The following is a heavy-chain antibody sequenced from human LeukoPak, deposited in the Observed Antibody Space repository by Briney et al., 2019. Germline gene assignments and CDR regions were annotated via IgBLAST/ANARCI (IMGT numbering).Heavy chain of an antibody. CDR2: IYYSGST. V-gene: IGHV4-39*01. CDR1: GGSISSSSYY. D-gene: IGHD2-2*02. J-gene: IGHJ4*02. CDR3: ARHSDSLVVPAAIGLFDY. Sequence: PSETLSLTSTVSGGSISSSSYYWGWIRQPPGKGLEWIGSIYYSGSTYYNPSLKSRVTISVDTSKNQFSLKLSSVTAADTAVYYCARHSDSLVVPAAIGLFDYWGQGTLVTVSS.